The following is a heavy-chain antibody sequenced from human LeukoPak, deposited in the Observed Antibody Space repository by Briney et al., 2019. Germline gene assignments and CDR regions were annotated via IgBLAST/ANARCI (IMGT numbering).Heavy chain of an antibody. CDR2: ILTSGTT. V-gene: IGHV4-4*09. CDR1: NGSISSYH. J-gene: IGHJ5*02. D-gene: IGHD1-26*01. CDR3: ARGEDFKSSRFDP. Sequence: SETLSLTCTVSNGSISSYHWSWVRQPPGKGLEWIGYILTSGTTNYNPSLKSRLTISVDTSKNQFTLKLSSVAAADTAVYYCARGEDFKSSRFDPWGQGTLVTVSS.